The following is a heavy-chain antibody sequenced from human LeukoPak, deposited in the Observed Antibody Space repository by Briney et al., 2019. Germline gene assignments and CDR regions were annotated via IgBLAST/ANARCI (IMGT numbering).Heavy chain of an antibody. J-gene: IGHJ4*02. Sequence: PGGSLRLSCAASGFTFTTYWMYWVRQAPGKGLEWVAVIWYDGSNKYYADSVKGRLTISRDNSKNTLYLQMNSLRAEDTAVYYCAREIQRNPYYFDYWGQGTLVTVSS. CDR2: IWYDGSNK. V-gene: IGHV3-33*08. CDR3: AREIQRNPYYFDY. CDR1: GFTFTTYW. D-gene: IGHD1-1*01.